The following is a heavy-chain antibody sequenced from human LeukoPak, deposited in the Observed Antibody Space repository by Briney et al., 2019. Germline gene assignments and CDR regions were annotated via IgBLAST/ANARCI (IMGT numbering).Heavy chain of an antibody. CDR1: GFTFSSYA. CDR2: ISGSGGST. J-gene: IGHJ4*02. D-gene: IGHD5-12*01. CDR3: AKRGYSGYGVDY. V-gene: IGHV3-23*01. Sequence: GGPLRLSCAASGFTFSSYAMSWVRQAPGKGLEWVSAISGSGGSTYYADSVKGRFTISRDNSKNTLYLQMNSLRAEDTAVYYCAKRGYSGYGVDYWGQGTLVTVSS.